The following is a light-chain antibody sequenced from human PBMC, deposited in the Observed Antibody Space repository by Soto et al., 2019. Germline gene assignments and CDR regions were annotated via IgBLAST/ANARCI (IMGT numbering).Light chain of an antibody. J-gene: IGLJ2*01. Sequence: QSALTQPASVSGSPGQSITISCTGTSSDVGSYNLVSWYQQHPGKAPKLMIYEXXXXPSGVSNRFSGSKSGNTASLTISGXXXXXXXXXXCCSYAGSSTLVVFGGGTKLTVL. V-gene: IGLV2-23*01. CDR3: CSYAGSSTLVV. CDR1: SSDVGSYNL. CDR2: EXX.